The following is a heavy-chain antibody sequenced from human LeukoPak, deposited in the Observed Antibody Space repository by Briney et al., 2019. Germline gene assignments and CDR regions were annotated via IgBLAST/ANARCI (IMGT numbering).Heavy chain of an antibody. Sequence: PGGSLRLSCAASGFTVSTNYMSWVRQAPGKGLEWVSVIYSGGSTYYADSVKGRFTISRDNSKNTLYLQMNSLRAEDTALYYCARDSDYDNSGYLVFDYWGQGTLVTVSS. D-gene: IGHD3-22*01. V-gene: IGHV3-66*01. CDR1: GFTVSTNY. CDR3: ARDSDYDNSGYLVFDY. J-gene: IGHJ4*02. CDR2: IYSGGST.